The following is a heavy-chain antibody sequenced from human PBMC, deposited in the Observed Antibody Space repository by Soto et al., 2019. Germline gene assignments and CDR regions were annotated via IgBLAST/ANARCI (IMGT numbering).Heavy chain of an antibody. D-gene: IGHD3-3*01. CDR3: AREGYDFWSGYQWYGMDV. CDR1: GFSVSSNY. Sequence: GGSLRLSCTASGFSVSSNYMSWVRQAPGGGLEWVSIIYGGVSTDYADSVKGRFTISRDNSKNTPYLQMNSLRAEDTAVYYCAREGYDFWSGYQWYGMDVWGQGTTVTVSS. V-gene: IGHV3-53*01. J-gene: IGHJ6*02. CDR2: IYGGVST.